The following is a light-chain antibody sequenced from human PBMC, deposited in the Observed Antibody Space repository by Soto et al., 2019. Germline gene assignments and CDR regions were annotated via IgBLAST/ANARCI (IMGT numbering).Light chain of an antibody. CDR3: QDYGTSAPWT. Sequence: EVVLTQSPGTLSLSPGERATLSCRASQNIRGNELAWYQQKPGQAPRLLIYRGSSRATGSPDRFSGRGSGTDFTLTIFRLEPEDFAVYYCQDYGTSAPWTFGQGTKVEIK. CDR2: RGS. CDR1: QNIRGNE. J-gene: IGKJ1*01. V-gene: IGKV3-20*01.